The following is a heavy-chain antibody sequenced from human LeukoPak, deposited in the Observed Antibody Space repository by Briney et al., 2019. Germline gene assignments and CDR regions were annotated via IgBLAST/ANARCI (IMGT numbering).Heavy chain of an antibody. J-gene: IGHJ6*03. V-gene: IGHV1-18*01. CDR2: ISAYNGNT. Sequence: ASVKVSCKASGYTFTSYGISWVRQAPGHGLEWMGWISAYNGNTNYAQKLQGRVTMTTDTSTSAAYMELRSLRSDHTAVYYCARESPGDYSLSYYYMDVWDKGTTVTISS. CDR3: ARESPGDYSLSYYYMDV. CDR1: GYTFTSYG. D-gene: IGHD4-17*01.